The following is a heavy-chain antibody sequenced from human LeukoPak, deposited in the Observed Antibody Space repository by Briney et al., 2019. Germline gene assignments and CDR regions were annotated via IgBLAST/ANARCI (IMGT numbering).Heavy chain of an antibody. CDR1: GGSISSSSYY. CDR3: ARGESIAALRWCWFDP. CDR2: IYYSGST. V-gene: IGHV4-39*07. J-gene: IGHJ5*02. Sequence: SETLSLTCTVSGGSISSSSYYWGWIRQPPGKGLEWIGSIYYSGSTYYNPSLKSRVTISVDTSKNQFSLKLSSVTAADTAVYYCARGESIAALRWCWFDPWGQGTLVTVSS. D-gene: IGHD6-6*01.